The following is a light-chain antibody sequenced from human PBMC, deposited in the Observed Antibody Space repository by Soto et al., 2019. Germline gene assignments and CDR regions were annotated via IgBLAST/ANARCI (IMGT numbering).Light chain of an antibody. Sequence: QSALTQPASVSGSPGQSITVSCTGTSSDIGSYDYVSWYQQHPGKVPKLIIYDVSNRPSGVSNRFSGSKSGNTASLTISGLQAEDEADYYCPSFTTAYTHVFGSGTKLTVL. J-gene: IGLJ1*01. V-gene: IGLV2-14*03. CDR1: SSDIGSYDY. CDR3: PSFTTAYTHV. CDR2: DVS.